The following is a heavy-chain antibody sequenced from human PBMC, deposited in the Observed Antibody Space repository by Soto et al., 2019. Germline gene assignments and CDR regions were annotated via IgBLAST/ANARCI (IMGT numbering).Heavy chain of an antibody. D-gene: IGHD4-17*01. CDR2: IYWDDDK. Sequence: QITLKESGPTLVKPTQTLTLTCTFSGFSLSTSGVGVGWIRQPPGKALEWLALIYWDDDKRYSPSLKSRLTITKDTSKNQVVLTMTNMDPADTATYYCAHRLAASNYGVYEPINSFDYWGQGTLVTVSS. CDR3: AHRLAASNYGVYEPINSFDY. CDR1: GFSLSTSGVG. V-gene: IGHV2-5*02. J-gene: IGHJ4*02.